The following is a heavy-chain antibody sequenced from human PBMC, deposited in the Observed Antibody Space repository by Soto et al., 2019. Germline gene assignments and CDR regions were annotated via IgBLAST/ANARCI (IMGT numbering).Heavy chain of an antibody. D-gene: IGHD3-10*01. Sequence: QVQVVQSGAEVKKPGSSVKISCKASGRIFSSFPTSWVRQVPGQGLEWMGGVISASGSVTYAPKFQGRVTITAVNSAGIGYMELTSLTSEDTAIYYCARVGSRDAYVYGLDHWGPGTMVTVSS. CDR3: ARVGSRDAYVYGLDH. CDR2: VISASGSV. V-gene: IGHV1-69*06. CDR1: GRIFSSFP. J-gene: IGHJ1*01.